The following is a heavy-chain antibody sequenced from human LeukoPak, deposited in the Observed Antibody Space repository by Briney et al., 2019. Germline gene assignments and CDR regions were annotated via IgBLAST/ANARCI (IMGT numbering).Heavy chain of an antibody. D-gene: IGHD6-19*01. J-gene: IGHJ4*02. V-gene: IGHV3-30*19. CDR2: ISYDGSNK. Sequence: GGSLRLSCAASGFTFSSYGMHWVRQAPGKGLEWVAVISYDGSNKYYADSVKGRFTISRDNSKNTLYLQMNSLRAEDTAVYYCARDTISSGWYSSGLDYWGQGTLSPSPQ. CDR1: GFTFSSYG. CDR3: ARDTISSGWYSSGLDY.